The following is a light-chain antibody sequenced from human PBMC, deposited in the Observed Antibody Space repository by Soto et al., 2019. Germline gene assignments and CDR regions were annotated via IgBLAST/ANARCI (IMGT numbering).Light chain of an antibody. CDR2: VTN. CDR3: AAWDDSLNGHV. V-gene: IGLV1-44*01. Sequence: QSVLTQPPSVSGTPGQGVTISCSGSTSNIGENSVGWFQQLPGTAPKVVIYVTNKRPSGVPDRFSGSKSGTSAYLAISGLQSEDEADYYCAAWDDSLNGHVFGTGTKLTVL. J-gene: IGLJ1*01. CDR1: TSNIGENS.